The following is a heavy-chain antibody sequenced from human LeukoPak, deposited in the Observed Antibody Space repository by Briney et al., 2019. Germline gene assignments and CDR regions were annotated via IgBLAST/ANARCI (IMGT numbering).Heavy chain of an antibody. CDR2: IIPIFGTA. J-gene: IGHJ2*01. CDR3: ASGYDSGTNWYFDL. V-gene: IGHV1-69*01. D-gene: IGHD3-3*01. CDR1: GGTFSSYA. Sequence: SVKVSCKASGGTFSSYAISWVRQAPGQGLEWMGGIIPIFGTANYAQKFQGRVTITADESTSTAYMELRSLRSEDTAAYYCASGYDSGTNWYFDLWGRGTLVTVSS.